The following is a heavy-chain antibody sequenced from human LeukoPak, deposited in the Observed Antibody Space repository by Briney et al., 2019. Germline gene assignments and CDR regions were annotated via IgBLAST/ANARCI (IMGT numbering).Heavy chain of an antibody. Sequence: SETLSLTCTVSGGSISSGDYYWSWIRQPPGKGLEWIGSIYYSGSTYYNPSLKSRVTISVDTSKNQFSLKLSSVTAADTAVYYCARRDYYDSSGPTWGQGTLVTVSS. D-gene: IGHD3-22*01. CDR3: ARRDYYDSSGPT. CDR2: IYYSGST. V-gene: IGHV4-39*01. CDR1: GGSISSGDYY. J-gene: IGHJ5*02.